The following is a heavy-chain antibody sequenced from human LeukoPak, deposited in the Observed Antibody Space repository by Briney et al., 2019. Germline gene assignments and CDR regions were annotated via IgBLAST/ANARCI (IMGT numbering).Heavy chain of an antibody. CDR2: IYYGENT. V-gene: IGHV4-39*01. D-gene: IGHD3/OR15-3a*01. CDR3: ARQTGSGLFILP. Sequence: SETLSLTCTVSGGSISSGPYYWGWIRQPPGKGLEWIGNIYYGENTYYNPSLKSRVTISIDTSKNQFSLRLTSVTAADTAVYYCARQTGSGLFILPGGQGTLVTVSS. CDR1: GGSISSGPYY. J-gene: IGHJ4*02.